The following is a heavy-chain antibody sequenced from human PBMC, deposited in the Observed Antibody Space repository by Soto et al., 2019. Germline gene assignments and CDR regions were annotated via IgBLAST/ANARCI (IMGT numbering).Heavy chain of an antibody. J-gene: IGHJ4*02. Sequence: QVQLVQSGAEVKKPGASVRVSCKASGYLFTNYGFSWVRQAPGQGLEWMGWISVENGDTNYAQMFQGRVTLTTDTSTSTAHMDLRRLRSDDTAVYYCARDSVVGPPDYWGQGTLVTVSS. V-gene: IGHV1-18*04. CDR2: ISVENGDT. CDR1: GYLFTNYG. D-gene: IGHD2-21*01. CDR3: ARDSVVGPPDY.